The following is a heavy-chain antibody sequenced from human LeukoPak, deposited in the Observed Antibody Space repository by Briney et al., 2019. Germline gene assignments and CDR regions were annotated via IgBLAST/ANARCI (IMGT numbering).Heavy chain of an antibody. Sequence: GGSLRLSCVASGFTFSNYSMNWVRQAPGKGLEWVSYISKNSDDIYNADSVRGRFTISRDNAKNSLYLQMNSLRAEDTAVYYCARVRPGYYCDYWGQGILVTVSS. J-gene: IGHJ4*02. CDR3: ARVRPGYYCDY. V-gene: IGHV3-21*05. CDR1: GFTFSNYS. CDR2: ISKNSDDI.